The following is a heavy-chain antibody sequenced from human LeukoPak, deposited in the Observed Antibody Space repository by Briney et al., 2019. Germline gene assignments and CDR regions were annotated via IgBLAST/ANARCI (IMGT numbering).Heavy chain of an antibody. J-gene: IGHJ4*02. CDR1: GYPFTSYG. V-gene: IGHV1-8*01. D-gene: IGHD7-27*01. CDR2: MSSNNGNT. CDR3: ARGPPNWGMVGY. Sequence: GASVKVSCKASGYPFTSYGINWVRQATGQGLEWMGWMSSNNGNTGYAQKFQGRVTMTRDTSISTAYMELSSLRSEDTAVYYCARGPPNWGMVGYWGQGTLVTVSP.